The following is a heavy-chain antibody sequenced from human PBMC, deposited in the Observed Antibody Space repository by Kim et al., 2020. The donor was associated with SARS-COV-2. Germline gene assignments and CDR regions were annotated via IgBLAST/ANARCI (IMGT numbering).Heavy chain of an antibody. D-gene: IGHD5-12*01. CDR2: ISASGGST. CDR1: GFRFSNYA. J-gene: IGHJ6*02. CDR3: AKDVAAPPTHGMDV. V-gene: IGHV3-23*01. Sequence: GGSLRLSCVASGFRFSNYAMTWVRQAPGKGLDWVSGISASGGSTLYADSVKGRFTISRDNSKNTVFLQMDSLRAEDTAVYYCAKDVAAPPTHGMDVWGQGTTVTVSS.